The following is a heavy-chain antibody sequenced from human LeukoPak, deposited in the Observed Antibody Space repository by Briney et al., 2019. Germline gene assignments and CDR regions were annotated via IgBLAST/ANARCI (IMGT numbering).Heavy chain of an antibody. J-gene: IGHJ4*02. D-gene: IGHD6-13*01. CDR1: GFTLSSYA. CDR2: ISGSGGST. Sequence: PGGSLRLSCAASGFTLSSYAMSGVPQAPGKGLEWVSAISGSGGSTYYADSVKRRFTISRDNSKNTLYLQMNSLRAEDTAVYYCANIGSSWSWGQGTLVTVSS. V-gene: IGHV3-23*01. CDR3: ANIGSSWS.